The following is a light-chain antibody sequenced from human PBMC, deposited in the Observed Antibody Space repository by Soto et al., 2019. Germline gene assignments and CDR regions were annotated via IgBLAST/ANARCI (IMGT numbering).Light chain of an antibody. J-gene: IGKJ1*01. V-gene: IGKV1-8*01. CDR3: QQYNRYWT. Sequence: AIRMTQSPSSLSASTGDRVAITCRASQGISSYLAWYQQKPGKAPKLLIYAASTLQSGVPSRFSGSGSGTEFTLTISSLQSDDFASYYCQQYNRYWTFGEGTKVDIK. CDR2: AAS. CDR1: QGISSY.